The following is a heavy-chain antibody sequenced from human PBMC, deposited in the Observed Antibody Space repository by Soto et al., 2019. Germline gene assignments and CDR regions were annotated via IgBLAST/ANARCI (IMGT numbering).Heavy chain of an antibody. CDR1: GGSISSGGYY. Sequence: QVQLQESGPGLVKPSQTLYLTCTVSGGSISSGGYYWIWIRQHPGKGLEWIGYIYYSGSTYYNPSLKSRVTISVDTSKNQFSLKLSSFTAADTAVYYCAIFRGGGPFDAWGQGTLFTFSS. J-gene: IGHJ4*02. D-gene: IGHD2-21*01. CDR3: AIFRGGGPFDA. V-gene: IGHV4-31*03. CDR2: IYYSGST.